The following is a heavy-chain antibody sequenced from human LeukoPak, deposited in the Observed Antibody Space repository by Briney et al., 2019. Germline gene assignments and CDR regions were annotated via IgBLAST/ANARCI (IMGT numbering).Heavy chain of an antibody. CDR1: GFTVSSDY. V-gene: IGHV3-53*05. CDR2: IYSGGST. J-gene: IGHJ5*02. CDR3: ARNWFDP. Sequence: GGSLRLSCAASGFTVSSDYMSWVRQASGQGLEWVSVIYSGGSTYYADSVKGRFTISRDKSKNTVYLQMNSLRFEDTAMYYCARNWFDPWGQGTLVTVSS.